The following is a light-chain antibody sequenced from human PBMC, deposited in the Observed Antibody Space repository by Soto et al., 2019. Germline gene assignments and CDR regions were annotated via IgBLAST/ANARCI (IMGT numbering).Light chain of an antibody. CDR2: AAS. CDR1: QGINSV. CDR3: LQLHGYPLT. V-gene: IGKV1-9*01. J-gene: IGKJ4*01. Sequence: DIHLTQSPSFPSASVFDRVTITCRASQGINSVLAWYQQKPGRAPKLLINAASTLQSGVPSRFSGSGSGTEFTLTISSLQPEDFATYYCLQLHGYPLTFGGGTKVDIK.